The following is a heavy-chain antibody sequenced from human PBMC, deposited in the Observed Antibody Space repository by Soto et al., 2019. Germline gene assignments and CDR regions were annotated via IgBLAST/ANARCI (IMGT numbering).Heavy chain of an antibody. Sequence: QVLLVQSGGEVKKPGASVKVSCKASGFNFISYGINWVRQAPGQGLEWMGWISGYDGKTVYAHSVQDRVTMTTDATTGTAYMELRGLRSADTAIYYCARDFMYTSSPDSWFDPCGQGTLVTVTS. CDR1: GFNFISYG. V-gene: IGHV1-18*04. D-gene: IGHD6-6*01. CDR2: ISGYDGKT. J-gene: IGHJ5*02. CDR3: ARDFMYTSSPDSWFDP.